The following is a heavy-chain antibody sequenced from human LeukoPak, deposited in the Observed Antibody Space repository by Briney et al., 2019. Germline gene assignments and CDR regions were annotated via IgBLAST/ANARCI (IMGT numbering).Heavy chain of an antibody. CDR2: VYYSGST. Sequence: PSETLSLTCTASGGSIRGSSDYWGWIRQSPGKGLEWIGSVYYSGSTYYNPSLKSRVSISVDTSKNQFHVRLTSVTAADTAVYYCARNESVLGTTGLNDFFDDWGQGTLVTVSS. CDR3: ARNESVLGTTGLNDFFDD. D-gene: IGHD1-26*01. J-gene: IGHJ4*02. V-gene: IGHV4-39*01. CDR1: GGSIRGSSDY.